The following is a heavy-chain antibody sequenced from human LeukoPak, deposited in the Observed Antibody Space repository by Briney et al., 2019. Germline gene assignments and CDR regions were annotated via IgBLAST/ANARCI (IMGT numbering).Heavy chain of an antibody. CDR3: AKEGHIAARPGGRYYYYYGMDV. Sequence: GGSLRLSCAASGFTFSSYAMSWVRQAPGKGLVWVSAISGSGGSTYYADSVKGRFTISRDNSKNTLYLQMNSLRAEDTAVYYCAKEGHIAARPGGRYYYYYGMDVWGQGTTVTVSS. CDR2: ISGSGGST. CDR1: GFTFSSYA. J-gene: IGHJ6*02. D-gene: IGHD6-6*01. V-gene: IGHV3-23*01.